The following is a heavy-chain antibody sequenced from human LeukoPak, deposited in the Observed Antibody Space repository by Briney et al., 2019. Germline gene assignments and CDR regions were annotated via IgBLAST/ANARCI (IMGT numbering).Heavy chain of an antibody. J-gene: IGHJ4*02. CDR2: ISWNSGSI. Sequence: GGSLRLSCAASGFTFDDYAMHWVRQAPGKGLEWVSGISWNSGSIGYADSVKGRFTISRDNAKNSLYLQMNSLRAEDTALYYCAKDGRIGWGSSIAVAGTSPAYFDYWGQGTLVTVSS. D-gene: IGHD6-19*01. V-gene: IGHV3-9*01. CDR1: GFTFDDYA. CDR3: AKDGRIGWGSSIAVAGTSPAYFDY.